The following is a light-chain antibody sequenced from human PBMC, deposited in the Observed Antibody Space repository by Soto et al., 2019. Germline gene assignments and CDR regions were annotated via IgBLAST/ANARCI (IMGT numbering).Light chain of an antibody. CDR2: GAS. CDR3: QQYGSSRT. Sequence: EIVLTQSPGTLSLSPGERATLSCRASQSVSSTYLAWYQQKPGQAPRLLIYGASSRATGIPDRFSGSGSGTDFTLTISRLEPEDLAVYYCQQYGSSRTFGQGT. CDR1: QSVSSTY. J-gene: IGKJ1*01. V-gene: IGKV3-20*01.